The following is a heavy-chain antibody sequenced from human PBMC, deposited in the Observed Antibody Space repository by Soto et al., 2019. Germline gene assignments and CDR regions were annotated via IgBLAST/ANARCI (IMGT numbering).Heavy chain of an antibody. Sequence: SQTLSLTCAISGDSVSSNSAAWNWIRQSPSRGLEWLGRTYYRSKWYNDYAVSVKSRITINPDTSKNQFSLQLNSATPEDTAVYYCARTRIAVAGTLKHGWFDPWGHGTLVTVSS. CDR1: GDSVSSNSAA. V-gene: IGHV6-1*01. CDR3: ARTRIAVAGTLKHGWFDP. D-gene: IGHD6-19*01. CDR2: TYYRSKWYN. J-gene: IGHJ5*02.